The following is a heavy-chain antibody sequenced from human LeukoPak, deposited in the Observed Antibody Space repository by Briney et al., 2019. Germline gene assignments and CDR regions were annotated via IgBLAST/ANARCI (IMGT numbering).Heavy chain of an antibody. CDR1: GLMFSDSY. Sequence: PGGSLRLSCAASGLMFSDSYMSWIRQAPGKGLEWLSDISSSSSYTNYADSVKGRFTISRDNAKNSLYLQMNSLRAEDTAVYYCARERSTLDYWGQGTLVTVSS. CDR2: ISSSSSYT. V-gene: IGHV3-11*06. CDR3: ARERSTLDY. J-gene: IGHJ4*02. D-gene: IGHD2/OR15-2a*01.